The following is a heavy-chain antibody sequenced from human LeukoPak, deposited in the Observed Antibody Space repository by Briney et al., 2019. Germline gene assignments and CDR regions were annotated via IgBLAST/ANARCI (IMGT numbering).Heavy chain of an antibody. J-gene: IGHJ6*02. V-gene: IGHV3-23*01. CDR2: ISGSGGST. CDR3: AKESKSNYYQYYGMDV. Sequence: GGSLRLSCAASGCTFSSYAMSWVRKAPGKGLEWVSAISGSGGSTYYADSVKGRFTISRDNSKNTLYLQMNSLRAEDTAVYYCAKESKSNYYQYYGMDVWGQGTTVTVSS. CDR1: GCTFSSYA.